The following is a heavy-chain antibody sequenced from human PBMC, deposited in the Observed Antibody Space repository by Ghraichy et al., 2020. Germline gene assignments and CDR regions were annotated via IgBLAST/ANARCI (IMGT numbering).Heavy chain of an antibody. CDR1: GFTFSSYS. V-gene: IGHV3-48*01. CDR2: ISSSSSTI. D-gene: IGHD6-13*01. J-gene: IGHJ4*02. Sequence: ETLSLTCAASGFTFSSYSMNWVRQAPGKGLEWVSYISSSSSTIYYADSVKGRFTISRDNAKNSLYLQMNSLRAEDTAVYYCARIKLAAAGPFDYWGQGTLVTVSS. CDR3: ARIKLAAAGPFDY.